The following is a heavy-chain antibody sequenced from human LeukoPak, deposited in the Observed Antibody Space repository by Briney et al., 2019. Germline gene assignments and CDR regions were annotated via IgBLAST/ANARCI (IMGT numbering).Heavy chain of an antibody. CDR2: IDPSDSYT. V-gene: IGHV5-10-1*01. J-gene: IGHJ4*02. CDR1: GYSFTSYW. CDR3: ARSEVINIAAAADY. D-gene: IGHD6-13*01. Sequence: PGESLRISCQGSGYSFTSYWISWVCQMPGKGLEWMGRIDPSDSYTNYSPSFQGHVTISADKSISTAYLQWSSLKASDTAMYYCARSEVINIAAAADYWGQGTLVTVSS.